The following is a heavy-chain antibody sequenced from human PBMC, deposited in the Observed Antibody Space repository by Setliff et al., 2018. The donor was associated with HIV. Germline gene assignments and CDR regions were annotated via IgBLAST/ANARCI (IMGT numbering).Heavy chain of an antibody. CDR3: ARFWEPQGHDAFDI. Sequence: ASVKVSCKASGYTFTDFYIHWVRQAPGQGLEWIGRINPKSGVADYLKKFQGRVTTTTDTSTNTAHMELIRPRFDDTAVYYCARFWEPQGHDAFDIWGQGTMVTVSS. CDR2: INPKSGVA. J-gene: IGHJ3*02. D-gene: IGHD1-1*01. V-gene: IGHV1-2*06. CDR1: GYTFTDFY.